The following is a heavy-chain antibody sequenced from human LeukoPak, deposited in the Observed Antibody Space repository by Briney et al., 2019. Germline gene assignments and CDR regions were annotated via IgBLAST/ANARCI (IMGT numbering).Heavy chain of an antibody. CDR2: XXXXXXXK. V-gene: IGHV3-7*05. J-gene: IGHJ4*02. CDR1: GFXXSNYW. Sequence: GGSLRLSCAASGFXXSNYWMXWVXXXPGXXXXXXXXXXXXXXXKEXXXXXKXXFTISRDNAKNSMYLQMNSLRAEDTAVYYCARXNYYDRSGYYRVYFAYWGQGTLVTVSS. D-gene: IGHD3-22*01. CDR3: ARXNYYDRSGYYRVYFAY.